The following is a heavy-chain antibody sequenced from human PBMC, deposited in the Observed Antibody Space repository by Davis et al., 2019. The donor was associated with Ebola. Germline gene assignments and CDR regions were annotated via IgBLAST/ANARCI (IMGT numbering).Heavy chain of an antibody. V-gene: IGHV3-33*01. J-gene: IGHJ3*02. CDR3: ARGGNIVVVVAATLTSTDAFDI. Sequence: GGSLRLSCAASGFTFSSYGMHWVRQAPGKGLEWVAVIWYDGSNKYYADSVKGRFTISRDNSKNTLYLQMNSLRAEDTAVYYCARGGNIVVVVAATLTSTDAFDIWGQGTMVTVSS. CDR2: IWYDGSNK. D-gene: IGHD2-15*01. CDR1: GFTFSSYG.